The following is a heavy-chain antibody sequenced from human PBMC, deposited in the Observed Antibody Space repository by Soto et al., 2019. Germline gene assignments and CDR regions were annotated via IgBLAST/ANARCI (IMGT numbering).Heavy chain of an antibody. V-gene: IGHV4-30-4*01. CDR3: ARDPGYYDSRAVDY. D-gene: IGHD3-22*01. CDR1: GGSISSGDYY. J-gene: IGHJ4*02. Sequence: SETLSLTCTVSGGSISSGDYYWSWIRQPPGKGLEWIGYIYYSGSTYYNPSLKSRVTISVDTSKNQFSLKLSSVTAADTAVYYCARDPGYYDSRAVDYWGQGTLVTVSS. CDR2: IYYSGST.